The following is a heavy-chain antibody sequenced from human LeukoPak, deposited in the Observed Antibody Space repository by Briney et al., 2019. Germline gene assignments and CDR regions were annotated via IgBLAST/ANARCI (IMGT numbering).Heavy chain of an antibody. Sequence: SESLSLTCTVAGGSISSHYWSWIRQPPGKGLEWIGYIYYDGSTNYNPYLKSRVTISVDTSKNQFSLKLSSVTAADTAVYYCAMAVVGATQYYYYYYMDVWGKGTTVTVSS. V-gene: IGHV4-59*11. CDR2: IYYDGST. CDR1: GGSISSHY. D-gene: IGHD1-26*01. J-gene: IGHJ6*03. CDR3: AMAVVGATQYYYYYYMDV.